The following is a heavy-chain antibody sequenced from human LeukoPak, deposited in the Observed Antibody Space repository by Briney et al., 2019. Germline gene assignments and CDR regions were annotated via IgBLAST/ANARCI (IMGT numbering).Heavy chain of an antibody. J-gene: IGHJ5*02. D-gene: IGHD3-10*01. CDR1: GGSFSGYY. CDR3: ARHYAMVRGVIVYFVPPRTGNWFDP. CDR2: INHSGST. V-gene: IGHV4-34*01. Sequence: SVTLSLTCAVYGGSFSGYYWSWIRQPPGKGLEWIGEINHSGSTNYNPSLKSRVTISVDTSKNQFSLKLSSVTAADTAVYYCARHYAMVRGVIVYFVPPRTGNWFDPWGQGTLVTVSS.